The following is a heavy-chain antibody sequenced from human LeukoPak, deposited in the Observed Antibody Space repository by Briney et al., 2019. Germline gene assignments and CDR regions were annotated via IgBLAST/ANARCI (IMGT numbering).Heavy chain of an antibody. CDR1: GFTFSSYG. D-gene: IGHD6-19*01. V-gene: IGHV3-30*18. Sequence: GGSLRLSCAASGFTFSSYGIHWVRQAPGKGLEWVAVISYDGSNKYYADSVKGRFTISRDNSKNTLYLQMNSLRAEDTAVYYCAKDQQWLVLGYYYYYYMDVWGKGTTVTVSS. CDR2: ISYDGSNK. J-gene: IGHJ6*03. CDR3: AKDQQWLVLGYYYYYYMDV.